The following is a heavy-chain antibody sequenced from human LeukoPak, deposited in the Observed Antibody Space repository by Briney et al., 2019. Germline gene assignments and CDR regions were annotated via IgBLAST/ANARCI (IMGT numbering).Heavy chain of an antibody. D-gene: IGHD6-19*01. J-gene: IGHJ3*02. CDR1: GYTFTSYY. V-gene: IGHV1-46*01. Sequence: ASAKVSCKASGYTFTSYYMHWVRQAPGQGLEWMGIINPGGGSTTYAQKFQGRVTMTRDTSTSTVYMELGSLRSDDTAVYYCAKGEPQWHEAFDIWGQGTMVTVSS. CDR3: AKGEPQWHEAFDI. CDR2: INPGGGST.